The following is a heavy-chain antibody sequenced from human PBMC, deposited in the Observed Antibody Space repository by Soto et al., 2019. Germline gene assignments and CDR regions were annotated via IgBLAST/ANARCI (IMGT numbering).Heavy chain of an antibody. J-gene: IGHJ6*02. V-gene: IGHV3-30*18. D-gene: IGHD2-21*02. CDR2: ISYDGSNK. CDR1: GFTFSSYG. CDR3: AKDMDVGWWRHGHRYYYYYGMDV. Sequence: GGSLRLSCAASGFTFSSYGMHWVRQAPGKGLEWVAVISYDGSNKYYADSVKGRFTISRDNSKNTLYLQMNSLRAEDTAVYYCAKDMDVGWWRHGHRYYYYYGMDVWGQGTTVTFSS.